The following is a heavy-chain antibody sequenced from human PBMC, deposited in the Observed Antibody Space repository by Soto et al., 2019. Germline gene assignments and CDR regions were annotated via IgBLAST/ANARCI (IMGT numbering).Heavy chain of an antibody. CDR2: VHYTGST. Sequence: QLQLQESGPGLVKPSETLSLTCTVSGDSISSTSYSWGWIRQPPGKGLEWIGTVHYTGSTYYNPSLETRVPISVDASKNHFSLKLRSVTAADTAVHYCARHALDGVGWRHFFDHWGQGALVFVSS. J-gene: IGHJ4*02. V-gene: IGHV4-39*01. CDR3: ARHALDGVGWRHFFDH. CDR1: GDSISSTSYS. D-gene: IGHD6-19*01.